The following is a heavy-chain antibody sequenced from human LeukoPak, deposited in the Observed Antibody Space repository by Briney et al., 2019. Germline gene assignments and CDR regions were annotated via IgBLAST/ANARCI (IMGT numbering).Heavy chain of an antibody. CDR3: ARDRETVAGTLGWFDP. Sequence: SETLSLTCTVSGGSISSSSYYWGWIRQPPGKGLEWIGGINHSGSTNYNPSLKSRVTISVDTSKNQFSLKLSSVTAADTAVYYCARDRETVAGTLGWFDPWGQGTLVTVSS. CDR1: GGSISSSSYY. CDR2: INHSGST. D-gene: IGHD6-19*01. V-gene: IGHV4-39*07. J-gene: IGHJ5*02.